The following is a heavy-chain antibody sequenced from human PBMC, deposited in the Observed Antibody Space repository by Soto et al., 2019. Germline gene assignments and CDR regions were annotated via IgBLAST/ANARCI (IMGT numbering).Heavy chain of an antibody. Sequence: PPEALSRTSTVSGGAIRSYYWSWIRQPPGKGLTWIGYIYYSGSTNYNPSLKSRVTISVDTTKNQSSLKLSSVTAADTAVYYCARGHLDYGDLKPHYYGIDAWGQGTTVTVSS. CDR1: GGAIRSYY. D-gene: IGHD4-17*01. CDR2: IYYSGST. J-gene: IGHJ6*02. V-gene: IGHV4-59*01. CDR3: ARGHLDYGDLKPHYYGIDA.